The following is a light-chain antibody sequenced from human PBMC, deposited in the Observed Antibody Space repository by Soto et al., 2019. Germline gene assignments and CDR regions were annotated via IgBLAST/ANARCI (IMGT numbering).Light chain of an antibody. CDR3: QQYYGLPPLT. CDR1: QNITNN. Sequence: DIQVTQSPSSLSASIGDRVTITCQASQNITNNLSWYQQKPGKAPNLIIYHAYKLAKGVTSRFSGSGSGTDFSFIITSLQREDLATYYCQQYYGLPPLTCGQGTRLEIK. J-gene: IGKJ5*01. CDR2: HAY. V-gene: IGKV1-33*01.